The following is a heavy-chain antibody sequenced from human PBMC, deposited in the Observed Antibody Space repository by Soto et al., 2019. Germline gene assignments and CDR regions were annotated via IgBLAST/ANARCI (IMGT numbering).Heavy chain of an antibody. D-gene: IGHD1-26*01. CDR2: IKQDGSEK. CDR3: ARDGSRLDP. J-gene: IGHJ5*02. Sequence: EVQLVESGGGLVQPGGSLRLSCAASGFTFSSDWMSWVRQAPGKGLEWVANIKQDGSEKYYVDSVKGRFTISRDNAKNSLYLQMNSLRAEDTAVYYCARDGSRLDPWGQGTLVTVSS. V-gene: IGHV3-7*01. CDR1: GFTFSSDW.